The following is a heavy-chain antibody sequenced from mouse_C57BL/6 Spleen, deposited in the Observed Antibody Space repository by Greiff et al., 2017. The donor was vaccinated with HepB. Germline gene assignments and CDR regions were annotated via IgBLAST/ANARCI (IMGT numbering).Heavy chain of an antibody. CDR3: ASTVVEGMDY. J-gene: IGHJ4*01. CDR1: GYSITSGYY. D-gene: IGHD1-1*01. V-gene: IGHV3-6*01. Sequence: EVQRVESGPGLVKPSQSLSLTCSVTGYSITSGYYWNWIRQFPGNKLEWMGYISYDGSNNYNPSLKNRISITRDTSKNQFFLKLNSVTTEDTATYYCASTVVEGMDYWGQGTSVTVSS. CDR2: ISYDGSN.